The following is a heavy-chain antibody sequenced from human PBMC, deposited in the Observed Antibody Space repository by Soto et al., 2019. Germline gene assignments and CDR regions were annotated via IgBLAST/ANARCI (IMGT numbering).Heavy chain of an antibody. D-gene: IGHD4-17*01. CDR1: GGSMSSSNW. J-gene: IGHJ4*02. V-gene: IGHV4-4*02. Sequence: QVQLQESGPGLVKPSGTLSLTCTVSGGSMSSSNWWNWVRQPPGKGLEWIGETHHSGRTNYNPSLMSRVTISVDKSKNQFSLKLSSVTAADTAVYYCARSEATVLDYWGQGTLVTVSS. CDR3: ARSEATVLDY. CDR2: THHSGRT.